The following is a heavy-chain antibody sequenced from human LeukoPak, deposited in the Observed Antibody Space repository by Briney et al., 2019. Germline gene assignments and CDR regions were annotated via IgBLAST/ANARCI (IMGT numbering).Heavy chain of an antibody. CDR3: ATADWESFYFDS. J-gene: IGHJ4*02. D-gene: IGHD1-26*01. V-gene: IGHV4-31*03. Sequence: TLSLTCTVSGGSVSRGGYYWNWIRQHPGKRLEWIGITSYREGTYYNPSLMSRITISVDSTQNQFSLKMRDVTAADTAVYFCATADWESFYFDSWGQGALVAVS. CDR2: TSYREGT. CDR1: GGSVSRGGYY.